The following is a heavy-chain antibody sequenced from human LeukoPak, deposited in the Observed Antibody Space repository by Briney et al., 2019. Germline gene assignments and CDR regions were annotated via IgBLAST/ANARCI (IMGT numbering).Heavy chain of an antibody. Sequence: SETLSLTCAVYGGSFSGYYWSWIRQPPGKGLEWIGEINHSGSTNYNPSLKSRVTISVDTSKNQFSLKLSSVTAADTAVYYCARSRNDDYVWGSYRYLDYWGQGTLVTVSS. D-gene: IGHD3-16*02. V-gene: IGHV4-34*01. CDR2: INHSGST. CDR1: GGSFSGYY. J-gene: IGHJ4*02. CDR3: ARSRNDDYVWGSYRYLDY.